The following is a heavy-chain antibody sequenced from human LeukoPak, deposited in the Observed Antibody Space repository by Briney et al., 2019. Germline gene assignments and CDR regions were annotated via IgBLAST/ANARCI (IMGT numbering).Heavy chain of an antibody. V-gene: IGHV1-8*03. CDR3: ARGPYQGKFDY. CDR2: MNPNSGKT. CDR1: GYTFTSYD. Sequence: ASVTVSCKASGYTFTSYDINWVRQAPGQGVEWMGWMNPNSGKTDYAQKFQGRVTITRNTSISTAYMELSSLRSEDTAVYYCARGPYQGKFDYWGQGTLVTVSS. J-gene: IGHJ4*02. D-gene: IGHD2-2*01.